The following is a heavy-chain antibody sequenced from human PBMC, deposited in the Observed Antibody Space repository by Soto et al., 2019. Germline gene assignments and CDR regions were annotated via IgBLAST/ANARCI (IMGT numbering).Heavy chain of an antibody. V-gene: IGHV4-30-4*01. D-gene: IGHD3-3*01. CDR3: ARYYDSWDDMDV. CDR2: IYHSGWA. J-gene: IGHJ6*02. Sequence: QVQLQESGPGLVKPSQTLSLTCTVSRGSITSGGYYWSWIRQRPGGGLEWIGYIYHSGWAYFNPTLTWRFTISVDTSKNQFSLRLSSVTAADTAVHYCARYYDSWDDMDVWGQGTTVTVSS. CDR1: RGSITSGGYY.